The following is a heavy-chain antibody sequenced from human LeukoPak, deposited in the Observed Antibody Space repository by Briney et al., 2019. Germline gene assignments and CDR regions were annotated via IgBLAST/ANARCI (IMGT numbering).Heavy chain of an antibody. CDR2: INHSGST. CDR1: GGSFSTYY. Sequence: SETLSLTCAVYGGSFSTYYWSWVRQPPGKGLEWIGEINHSGSTNYNPSLKSRATISANTSKGQFSLKLTSVTAADTAVYYCSTRGDWGQGTLVTVSS. J-gene: IGHJ4*02. CDR3: STRGD. V-gene: IGHV4-34*01.